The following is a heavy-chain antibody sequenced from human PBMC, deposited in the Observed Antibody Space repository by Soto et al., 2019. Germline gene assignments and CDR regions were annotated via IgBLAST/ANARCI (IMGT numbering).Heavy chain of an antibody. CDR3: ARQTNTVTTFDY. CDR1: GGSISSSSYY. D-gene: IGHD4-17*01. Sequence: QLQLQESGPGLVKPSETLSLTCTVSGGSISSSSYYWGWIRQPPGKGLEWIGSIYYSVSTYYNPSRKSRVPISVDTSKNQYSLKLSSVPAADTAVYYCARQTNTVTTFDYWGQGTLVTVSS. CDR2: IYYSVST. J-gene: IGHJ4*02. V-gene: IGHV4-39*01.